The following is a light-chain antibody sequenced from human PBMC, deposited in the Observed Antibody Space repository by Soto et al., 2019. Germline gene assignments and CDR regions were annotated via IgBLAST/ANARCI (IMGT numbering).Light chain of an antibody. CDR2: GAS. Sequence: ESVLTQSPGTLSMSPGERATLSCRASQSVSSSYSAWYQQKPGQAPRLLIYGASRRAIGIPDRFSGSGSGTDFTLTISRLEPEDFAVYYCQQYGSSPFTFGPGTKVDIK. CDR3: QQYGSSPFT. V-gene: IGKV3-20*01. CDR1: QSVSSSY. J-gene: IGKJ3*01.